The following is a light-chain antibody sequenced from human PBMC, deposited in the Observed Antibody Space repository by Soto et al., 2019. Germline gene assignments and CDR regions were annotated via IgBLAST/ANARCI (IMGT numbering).Light chain of an antibody. Sequence: QSVLTQLPSVSAAPGQKVTISCSGSSSNIGNNYVSWYQQLPGTAPKLLIYENNKRPSGIPDRFSGSKSGTSATLGITGLQTGDEADYYCGTWDSSLSARVFGTGTEVTVL. CDR3: GTWDSSLSARV. CDR1: SSNIGNNY. CDR2: ENN. V-gene: IGLV1-51*02. J-gene: IGLJ1*01.